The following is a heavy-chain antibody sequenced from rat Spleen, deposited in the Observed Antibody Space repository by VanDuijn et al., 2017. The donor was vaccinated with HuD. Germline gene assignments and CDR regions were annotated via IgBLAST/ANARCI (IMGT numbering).Heavy chain of an antibody. CDR3: TSLNNIGTTKTRNFDY. J-gene: IGHJ2*01. CDR2: IWSGEST. D-gene: IGHD1-5*01. V-gene: IGHV2-43*01. CDR1: GFSLPSYH. Sequence: QVQLKESGPGLVQPSQTLSPTCTVPGFSLPSYHISMARQPPGKALEWMGVIWSGESTAYNSLLKSRVSISRDTSKSQVFLKMNSLQTEDTAIYYCTSLNNIGTTKTRNFDYWGQGVMVTVSS.